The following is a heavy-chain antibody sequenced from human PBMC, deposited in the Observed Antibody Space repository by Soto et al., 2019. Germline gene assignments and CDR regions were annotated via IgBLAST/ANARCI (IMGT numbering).Heavy chain of an antibody. CDR3: AKTHRRQDYYDSSGYYYDY. D-gene: IGHD3-22*01. Sequence: GGSLRLSCAASGFTFSSYGMHWVRQAPGKGLERVAVISYDGSNKYYADSVKGRFTISRDNSKNTLYLQMNSLRAEDTAVYYCAKTHRRQDYYDSSGYYYDYWGQGTLVTVSS. V-gene: IGHV3-30*18. J-gene: IGHJ4*02. CDR1: GFTFSSYG. CDR2: ISYDGSNK.